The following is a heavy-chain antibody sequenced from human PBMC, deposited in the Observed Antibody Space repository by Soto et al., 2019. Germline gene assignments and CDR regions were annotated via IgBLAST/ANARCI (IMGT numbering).Heavy chain of an antibody. CDR2: IYYSRST. CDR3: ARDSAHTIFGVEHPAGMDV. Sequence: QVQLQESGPGLVKPSQTLSLTCTVSGGSISSGGYYWSWIRQHPGKGLEWIGYIYYSRSTYYNPSLKGRVTISVDTSKNQFSLKLSSVTAAYTAGYYCARDSAHTIFGVEHPAGMDVWGQGTTVTVSS. D-gene: IGHD3-3*01. V-gene: IGHV4-31*03. J-gene: IGHJ6*02. CDR1: GGSISSGGYY.